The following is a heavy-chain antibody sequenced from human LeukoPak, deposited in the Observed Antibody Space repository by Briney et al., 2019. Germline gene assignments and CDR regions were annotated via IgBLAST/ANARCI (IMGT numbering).Heavy chain of an antibody. J-gene: IGHJ4*02. CDR1: GYTFTDYY. D-gene: IGHD5-18*01. CDR3: ARDAGYGYGDY. CDR2: INPNSGGT. Sequence: ASVTVSSKASGYTFTDYYMHWVRQAPGQGLEWTGWINPNSGGTNYAQKFQGRVTMTRDTSISTAYMELSRLRSDDTAVYYCARDAGYGYGDYWGQGTLVTVSS. V-gene: IGHV1-2*02.